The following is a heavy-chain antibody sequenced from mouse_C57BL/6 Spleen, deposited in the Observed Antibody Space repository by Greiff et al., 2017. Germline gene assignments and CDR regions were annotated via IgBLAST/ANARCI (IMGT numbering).Heavy chain of an antibody. D-gene: IGHD3-2*02. CDR2: IDPETGGT. Sequence: QVQLQQSEAELVRPGASVTLSCKASGYTFTDYEMHWVKQTPVHGLEWIGAIDPETGGTAYNQKFKGKAILTADKSSSTAYMELRSLTSEDSAVYYCTQTAQATIAYWGQGTLVTVSA. CDR1: GYTFTDYE. V-gene: IGHV1-15*01. CDR3: TQTAQATIAY. J-gene: IGHJ3*01.